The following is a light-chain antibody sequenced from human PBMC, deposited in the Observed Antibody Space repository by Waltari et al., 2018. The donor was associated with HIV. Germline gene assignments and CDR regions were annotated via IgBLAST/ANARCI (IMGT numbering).Light chain of an antibody. J-gene: IGKJ1*01. CDR2: AAS. CDR1: QTIGTF. Sequence: DIVLTQSPAPLSVSQGERPTLPCRASQTIGTFLAWYQQTPGQPPRLLLYAASTRATGIPARFSGSGSGAEFTLTISSLQSDDFSSYYCQQYSTWPSFGQGTKVEIK. V-gene: IGKV3-15*01. CDR3: QQYSTWPS.